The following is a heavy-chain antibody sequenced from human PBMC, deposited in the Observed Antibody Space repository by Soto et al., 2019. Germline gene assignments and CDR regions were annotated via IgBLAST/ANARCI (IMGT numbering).Heavy chain of an antibody. CDR2: IRGSGGDT. Sequence: EVQLLESGGGLVQPGGSLRLSCAASGFTCSFCAMNWVRQAPGKGLEWVSSIRGSGGDTYYADSVRGRFTISRDNSMKTRFLQMDGLRVEDTAVDYCVKGHSDSYYYFDYWGQGTVVTVCS. V-gene: IGHV3-23*01. J-gene: IGHJ4*02. D-gene: IGHD3-22*01. CDR1: GFTCSFCA. CDR3: VKGHSDSYYYFDY.